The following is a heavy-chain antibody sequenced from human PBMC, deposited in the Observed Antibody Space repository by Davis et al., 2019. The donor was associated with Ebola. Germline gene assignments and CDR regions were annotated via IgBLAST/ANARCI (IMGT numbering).Heavy chain of an antibody. CDR3: ATEYYDYVWGSYRPGLFDY. V-gene: IGHV3-7*03. D-gene: IGHD3-16*02. J-gene: IGHJ4*02. CDR2: IKQDGSEK. Sequence: GESLKISCAASGFTFSSYWMSWVRQAPGKGLEWVANIKQDGSEKYYVDSVKGRFTISRDNAKNSLYLQMNSLRAEDTAVYYCATEYYDYVWGSYRPGLFDYWGQGTLVTVSS. CDR1: GFTFSSYW.